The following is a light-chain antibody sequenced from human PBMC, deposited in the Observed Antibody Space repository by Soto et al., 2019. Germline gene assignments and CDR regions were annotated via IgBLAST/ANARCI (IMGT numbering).Light chain of an antibody. J-gene: IGKJ4*01. Sequence: DIVLTQSPGTLSLSPEERAILSCRASQRVGSSSLAWYQQRPGHAPRLIIYGVSTRATGIPDRFSGSGSGTYFTLIISRLASEDVTVYFCQQFGTSPAFGGGTKVEIK. CDR1: QRVGSSS. V-gene: IGKV3-20*01. CDR3: QQFGTSPA. CDR2: GVS.